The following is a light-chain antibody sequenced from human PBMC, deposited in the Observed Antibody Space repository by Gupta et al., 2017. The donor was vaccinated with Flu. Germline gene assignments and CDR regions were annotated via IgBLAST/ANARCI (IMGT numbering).Light chain of an antibody. CDR3: QQYNSYPVT. J-gene: IGKJ2*01. CDR2: KAS. CDR1: QSISSW. V-gene: IGKV1-5*03. Sequence: PSTLSASVGDRVTITCRASQSISSWLAWYQQKPGKAPKLLIYKASSLESGVPSRFSGSGSGTEFTLTISSLQPDDFATYYCQQYNSYPVTFGQGTKLEIK.